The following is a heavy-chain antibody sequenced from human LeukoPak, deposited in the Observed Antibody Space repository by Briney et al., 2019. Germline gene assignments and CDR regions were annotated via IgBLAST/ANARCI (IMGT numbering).Heavy chain of an antibody. Sequence: GGSLRLSCAASGFTFSSYSMNWVRQAPGKGLEWVSSISSSSSYIYYADSVMGRFTISRDNAKNSLYLQMNSLRAEDTAVYYCARETVGYCSSTSCYTPPYYYYYMDVWGKGTTVTVSS. V-gene: IGHV3-21*01. CDR2: ISSSSSYI. J-gene: IGHJ6*03. D-gene: IGHD2-2*02. CDR3: ARETVGYCSSTSCYTPPYYYYYMDV. CDR1: GFTFSSYS.